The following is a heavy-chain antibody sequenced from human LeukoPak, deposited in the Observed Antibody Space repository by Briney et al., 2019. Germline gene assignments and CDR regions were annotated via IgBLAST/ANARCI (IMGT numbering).Heavy chain of an antibody. V-gene: IGHV1-2*02. CDR3: ARADGGSGWYRDNCFDH. Sequence: ASVKVSCKASGYSFTGYYMHWVRQAPGQGLEWMGWIYPNTGGTTYAQNFQGRVTMTRDTSITTAYLELSRLTPDDTAVYYCARADGGSGWYRDNCFDHWGQGTLVTVSS. D-gene: IGHD6-19*01. J-gene: IGHJ5*02. CDR1: GYSFTGYY. CDR2: IYPNTGGT.